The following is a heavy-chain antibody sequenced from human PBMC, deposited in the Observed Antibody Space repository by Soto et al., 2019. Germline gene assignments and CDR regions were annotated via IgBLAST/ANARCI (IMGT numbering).Heavy chain of an antibody. CDR1: GGSFSGYY. CDR2: IYYSGST. D-gene: IGHD3-3*01. Sequence: SETLSLTCAFYGGSFSGYYWSLIRQPPGKGLEWIGYIYYSGSTYYNPSLKSRVTISVDTSKNQFSLKLSSVTAADTAVYYCARDYDFWSGYYSSWGQGTLVTVSS. CDR3: ARDYDFWSGYYSS. J-gene: IGHJ4*02. V-gene: IGHV4-30-4*01.